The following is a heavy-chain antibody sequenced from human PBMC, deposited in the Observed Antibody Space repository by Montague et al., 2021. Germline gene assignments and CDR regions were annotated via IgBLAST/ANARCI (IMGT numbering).Heavy chain of an antibody. J-gene: IGHJ4*02. CDR1: GFTFSTSW. D-gene: IGHD1-26*01. Sequence: SLRLSSAASGFTFSTSWMSWVRQAPGKGLEWVAHIRDDGGATYHVDSVKGWFTISRDNAKNSLYLQMSSLGAEDTAVYYCARYTYYYCDYWGQGTLVTVSS. CDR3: ARYTYYYCDY. CDR2: IRDDGGAT. V-gene: IGHV3-7*05.